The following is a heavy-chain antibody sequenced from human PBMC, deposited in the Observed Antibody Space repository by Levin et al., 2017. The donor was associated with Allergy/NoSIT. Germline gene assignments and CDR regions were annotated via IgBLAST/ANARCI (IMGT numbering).Heavy chain of an antibody. CDR1: GGTFSSYA. CDR2: IIPIFGTA. Sequence: PEASVKVSCKASGGTFSSYAISWVRQAPGQGLEWMGGIIPIFGTANYAQKFQGRVTITADKSTSTAYMELSSLRSEDTAVYYCARVTECSGGSCTEDYYYMDVWGKGTTVTVSS. J-gene: IGHJ6*03. D-gene: IGHD2-15*01. CDR3: ARVTECSGGSCTEDYYYMDV. V-gene: IGHV1-69*06.